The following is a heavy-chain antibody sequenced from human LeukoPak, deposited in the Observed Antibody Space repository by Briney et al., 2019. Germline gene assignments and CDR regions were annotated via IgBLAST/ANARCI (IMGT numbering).Heavy chain of an antibody. V-gene: IGHV4-39*01. Sequence: SETLSLTCTVSGGSISSSSYYWGWIRQPPGKGLEYIGSIYHSGSTYYNPSIKSRVTISVDTSKNQFSLKLSSVTAADTAVYYCGRHTSLTTVTFWGQGTLVTVSS. J-gene: IGHJ4*02. CDR3: GRHTSLTTVTF. CDR1: GGSISSSSYY. CDR2: IYHSGST. D-gene: IGHD4-17*01.